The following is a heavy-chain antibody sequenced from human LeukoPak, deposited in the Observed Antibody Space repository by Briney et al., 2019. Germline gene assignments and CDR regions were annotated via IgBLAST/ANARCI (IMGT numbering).Heavy chain of an antibody. CDR2: INHYGST. CDR3: ARGAFRGVSP. CDR1: GESLSNYY. V-gene: IGHV4-34*01. D-gene: IGHD3-10*01. Sequence: SETLSLTCAVYGESLSNYYWSWIRQPPGKGLEWIGEINHYGSTNYNPSLKSRITISVDTSKNQFSLKLTSVTAADTAIYYCARGAFRGVSPWGQGSLVTVSS. J-gene: IGHJ5*02.